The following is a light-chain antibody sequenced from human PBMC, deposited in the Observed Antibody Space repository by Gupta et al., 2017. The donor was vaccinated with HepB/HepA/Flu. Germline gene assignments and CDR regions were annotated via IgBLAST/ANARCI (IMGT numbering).Light chain of an antibody. V-gene: IGKV3-15*01. CDR3: QQYNYWPET. J-gene: IGKJ1*01. CDR1: QTVSTN. CDR2: GAS. Sequence: EIVMTQSPATLSVSPGERATLSCRASQTVSTNLAWYQQKPGQAPRLLIYGASTRATGIPARFSGSGSGTDFTLTISSLQSEDFAVYYCQQYNYWPETFGQGTKVEIK.